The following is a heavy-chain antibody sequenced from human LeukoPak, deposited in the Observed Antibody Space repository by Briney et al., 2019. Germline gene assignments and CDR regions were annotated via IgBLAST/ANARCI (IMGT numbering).Heavy chain of an antibody. V-gene: IGHV3-21*06. Sequence: PGGSLRLSCAASGFTFSTYNMNWVRPAPGKGLEWVSSITSGGTYTYYADSVKGRFTTSRDNAKNSLSLQLSSLRAEDTAVYYCARGHYDILTASYKWTLDYWGQGILVTVSS. CDR1: GFTFSTYN. J-gene: IGHJ4*02. D-gene: IGHD3-9*01. CDR3: ARGHYDILTASYKWTLDY. CDR2: ITSGGTYT.